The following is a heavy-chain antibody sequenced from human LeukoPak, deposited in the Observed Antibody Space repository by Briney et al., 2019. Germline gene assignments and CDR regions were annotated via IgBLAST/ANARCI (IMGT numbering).Heavy chain of an antibody. J-gene: IGHJ3*02. CDR3: ARAGTWLQLEYAFDI. CDR1: GYTLTELS. V-gene: IGHV1-24*01. Sequence: ASVKVSCKVSGYTLTELSMYWVRQAPGKGLEWMGGFDPEDDQTIYAQKFQGRVTMTEDTSTDTAYMEMSSLRSEDTAVYYCARAGTWLQLEYAFDIWGQGTMVTVSS. CDR2: FDPEDDQT. D-gene: IGHD5-24*01.